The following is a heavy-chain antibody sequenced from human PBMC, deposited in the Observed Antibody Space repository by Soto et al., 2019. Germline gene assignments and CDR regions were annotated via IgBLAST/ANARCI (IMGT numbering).Heavy chain of an antibody. CDR2: IYHSGST. CDR1: GGSISSSNW. D-gene: IGHD3-22*01. J-gene: IGHJ4*02. Sequence: PSETLSLTCAVSGGSISSSNWWSWVRQPPGKGLEWIGEIYHSGSTNYNPSLKSRVTISVDKSKNQFSLKLSSVTAADTAVYYCASQTYYYDSSGYFPNWGQRTLVTVSS. V-gene: IGHV4-4*02. CDR3: ASQTYYYDSSGYFPN.